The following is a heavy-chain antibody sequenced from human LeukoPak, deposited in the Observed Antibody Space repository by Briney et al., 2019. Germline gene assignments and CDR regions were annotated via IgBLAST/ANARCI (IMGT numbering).Heavy chain of an antibody. Sequence: PGGSLRLSCAASGFTFSGSAMHWVRQASGKGLEWVGRIRSKANSYATAYAASAKGRFTISRDDSKNTAYLQMNSLKTEDTAVYYCTRLAGGAPYYYDSSGYYWGQGTLVTVSS. CDR2: IRSKANSYAT. CDR1: GFTFSGSA. D-gene: IGHD3-22*01. CDR3: TRLAGGAPYYYDSSGYY. V-gene: IGHV3-73*01. J-gene: IGHJ4*02.